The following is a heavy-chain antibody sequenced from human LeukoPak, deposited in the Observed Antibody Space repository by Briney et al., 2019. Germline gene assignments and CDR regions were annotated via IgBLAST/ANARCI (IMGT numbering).Heavy chain of an antibody. D-gene: IGHD2-15*01. J-gene: IGHJ4*02. V-gene: IGHV1-69*04. Sequence: GASVKVSCKASGGTLSSYAISWVRQAPGQGLEWMGRIIPILGIANYAQKFQGRVTITADKSTSTAYMELSSLRSEDTAVYYCARDYRYCSGGSCYSDYWGQGTLVTVSS. CDR3: ARDYRYCSGGSCYSDY. CDR1: GGTLSSYA. CDR2: IIPILGIA.